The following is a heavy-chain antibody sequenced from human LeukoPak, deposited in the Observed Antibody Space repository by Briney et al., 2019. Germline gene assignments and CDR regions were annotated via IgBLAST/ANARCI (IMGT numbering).Heavy chain of an antibody. CDR1: GFTLSSHN. Sequence: GGSLRLSCVASGFTLSSHNINWVRQAPGKGLEWVSHISSSGSITYYGDSVKGRITISRDNAKNSVSLYMNSLRAGDSAVYYCARPGITAFDIWGQGTMVTVSS. D-gene: IGHD3-10*01. J-gene: IGHJ3*02. CDR2: ISSSGSIT. CDR3: ARPGITAFDI. V-gene: IGHV3-48*01.